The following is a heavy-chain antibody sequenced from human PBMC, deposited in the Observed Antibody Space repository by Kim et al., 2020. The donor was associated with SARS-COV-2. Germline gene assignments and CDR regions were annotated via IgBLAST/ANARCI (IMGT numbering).Heavy chain of an antibody. CDR1: GITLTNNH. Sequence: GGSLRLSFAASGITLTNNHMNWVRQAPGKGLEWVSVIYGGGTIDYADSVKDRFTISRDTSKNTVYLEMNSLRAEDTAVYYCARDIKFDGFAFFDLWGRGTLVSVSS. CDR2: IYGGGTI. CDR3: ARDIKFDGFAFFDL. J-gene: IGHJ2*01. D-gene: IGHD3-10*01. V-gene: IGHV3-66*01.